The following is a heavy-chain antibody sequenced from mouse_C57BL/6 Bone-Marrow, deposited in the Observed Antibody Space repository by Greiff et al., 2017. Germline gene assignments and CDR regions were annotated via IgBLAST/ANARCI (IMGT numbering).Heavy chain of an antibody. CDR2: ISDGGSYT. CDR1: GFTFSSYA. V-gene: IGHV5-4*01. D-gene: IGHD1-1*01. Sequence: EVQLQESGGGLVKPGGSLKLSCAASGFTFSSYAMSWVRQTPEKRLEWVATISDGGSYTNYPDNVKGRFTISRDNAKNNLYLQMSHLKSEDTAMYYCAREGPTGVDYWGQGTTLTVSS. CDR3: AREGPTGVDY. J-gene: IGHJ2*01.